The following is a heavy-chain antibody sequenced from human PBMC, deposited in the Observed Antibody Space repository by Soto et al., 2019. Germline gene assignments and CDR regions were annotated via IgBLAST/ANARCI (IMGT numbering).Heavy chain of an antibody. D-gene: IGHD3-3*01. V-gene: IGHV4-38-2*01. Sequence: PSETLSLTCVVSGHSLSSAYYWGCILQPPGKGLEWIGSMYHSGSTFYNPSLKSRVTISMVTSNNQFSLKLRSATAADTAVYYCAAYDFSGAAAFDVWGLGIMVTVSS. CDR3: AAYDFSGAAAFDV. J-gene: IGHJ3*01. CDR1: GHSLSSAYY. CDR2: MYHSGST.